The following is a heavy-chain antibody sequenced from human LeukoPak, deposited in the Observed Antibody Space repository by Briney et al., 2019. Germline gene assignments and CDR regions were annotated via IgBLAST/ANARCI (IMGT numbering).Heavy chain of an antibody. Sequence: ASVEVSCKASGYTFTSYDINWVRQATGQGLEWMGWMNTNSGNTGHAQKFQGRLTMTRDTSTNTAYMELSSLGSEDTAVYYCARGGDIAVVPAAMVGPWGQGTLVTVSS. CDR1: GYTFTSYD. J-gene: IGHJ5*02. V-gene: IGHV1-8*01. CDR2: MNTNSGNT. CDR3: ARGGDIAVVPAAMVGP. D-gene: IGHD2-2*01.